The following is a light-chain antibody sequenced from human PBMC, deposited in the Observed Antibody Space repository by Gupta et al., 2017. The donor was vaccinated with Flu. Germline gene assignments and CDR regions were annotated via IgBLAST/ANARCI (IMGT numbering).Light chain of an antibody. V-gene: IGLV3-1*01. J-gene: IGLJ1*01. CDR1: KLGDKY. Sequence: SYELTQPPSVSVSPGQTASITCSGDKLGDKYACWYQQKPGQPPVLVIYQDSKRPSGIPERFSGSNSGNTATLTISGTQAMDEADYYCQAWDSSPSYVFGTGTKVTVL. CDR2: QDS. CDR3: QAWDSSPSYV.